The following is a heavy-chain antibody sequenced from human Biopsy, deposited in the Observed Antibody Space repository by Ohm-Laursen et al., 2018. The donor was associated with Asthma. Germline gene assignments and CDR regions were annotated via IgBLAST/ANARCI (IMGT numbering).Heavy chain of an antibody. CDR3: ARDFYDSSGYLHFDY. Sequence: SSLRLSCAASGFTFSSYGMHWVRQAPGKGLEWVAVIWYDGSNKYYADSVKGRFTISRDNSKNTLYLQMNSLRAEDTAVYYCARDFYDSSGYLHFDYRGQGTLVTVSS. V-gene: IGHV3-33*01. D-gene: IGHD3-22*01. J-gene: IGHJ4*02. CDR1: GFTFSSYG. CDR2: IWYDGSNK.